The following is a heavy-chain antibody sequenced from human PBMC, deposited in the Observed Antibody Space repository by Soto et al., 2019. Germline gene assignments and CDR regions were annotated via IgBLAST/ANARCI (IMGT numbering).Heavy chain of an antibody. CDR2: IYNSRST. V-gene: IGHV4-30-4*02. Sequence: SETLSLTCTVSGCSISSDGYSWSWIRQPPGKGRVWIGYIYNSRSTSYNPSPESRITITVDTSKNHFSLTLSLATAAATAAYYCARGFIAASRLLVWVDPWGQGTLVTVSS. CDR3: ARGFIAASRLLVWVDP. J-gene: IGHJ5*02. CDR1: GCSISSDGYS. D-gene: IGHD6-6*01.